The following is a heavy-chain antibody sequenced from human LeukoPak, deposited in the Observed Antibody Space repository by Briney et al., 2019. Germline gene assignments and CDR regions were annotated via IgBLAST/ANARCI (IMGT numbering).Heavy chain of an antibody. Sequence: GGSLRLSCIASGFTVSSTYMSWVRQAPGKGLEWVSVTYSGGSTYYADSVKGRCTISRDNSKNALYLQMNSLRAEDAAVYYCARAVGYSSGWAYYYYYMDVWGKGTTVTISS. CDR2: TYSGGST. CDR3: ARAVGYSSGWAYYYYYMDV. J-gene: IGHJ6*03. D-gene: IGHD6-19*01. V-gene: IGHV3-66*01. CDR1: GFTVSSTY.